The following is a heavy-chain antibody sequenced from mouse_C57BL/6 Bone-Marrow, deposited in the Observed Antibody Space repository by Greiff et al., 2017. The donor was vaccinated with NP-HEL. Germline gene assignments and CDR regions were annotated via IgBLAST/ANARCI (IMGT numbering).Heavy chain of an antibody. J-gene: IGHJ3*01. V-gene: IGHV1-55*01. CDR1: GYTFTSYW. D-gene: IGHD2-2*01. Sequence: QVQLQQPGAELVKPGASVKMSCKASGYTFTSYWITWVKQRPGQGLEWIGDIYPGSGSTNYNEKFQSKATLTVDTSSSTAYMQLCSLTSEVSAVYYCARGGGYLYAYWGQGALVTVSA. CDR3: ARGGGYLYAY. CDR2: IYPGSGST.